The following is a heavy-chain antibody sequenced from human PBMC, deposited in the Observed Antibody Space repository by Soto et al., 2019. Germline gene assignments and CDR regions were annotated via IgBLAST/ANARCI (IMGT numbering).Heavy chain of an antibody. J-gene: IGHJ4*02. D-gene: IGHD6-6*01. CDR3: ARGRMYSSSSPGVDY. CDR2: MNPNSGNT. V-gene: IGHV1-8*01. CDR1: GYTFTSYD. Sequence: GASVKVSCKASGYTFTSYDINWVRQATGQGLEWMGWMNPNSGNTGYAQKFQGRVTMTRDTSTSTVYMELSSLRSEDTAVYYCARGRMYSSSSPGVDYWGQGTPVTVSS.